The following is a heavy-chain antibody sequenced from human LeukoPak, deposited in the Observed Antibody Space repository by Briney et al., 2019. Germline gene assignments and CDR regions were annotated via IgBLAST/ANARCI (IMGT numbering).Heavy chain of an antibody. J-gene: IGHJ6*02. CDR1: GFTFSSYW. CDR2: ISSSSSYI. V-gene: IGHV3-21*01. Sequence: PGGSLRLSCAASGFTFSSYWMNWARQAPGKGLEWVSSISSSSSYIYYADSVKGRFTISRDNAKNSLYLQMNSLRAEDTAVYYCARGAAAAGYYYGMDVWGQGTTVTVSS. CDR3: ARGAAAAGYYYGMDV. D-gene: IGHD6-13*01.